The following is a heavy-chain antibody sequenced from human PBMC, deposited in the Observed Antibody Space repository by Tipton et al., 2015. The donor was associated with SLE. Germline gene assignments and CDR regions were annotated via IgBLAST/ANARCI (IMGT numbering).Heavy chain of an antibody. J-gene: IGHJ4*02. CDR1: GGSISSYY. D-gene: IGHD3-22*01. CDR3: ARRAVDYYDSSGFEDY. Sequence: TLSLTCTVSGGSISSYYWSWIRQPAGKGLEWIGRIYTIGSTHYNPSLKSRVTMSVDTSKNQFSLKLSSVTAADTAVYYCARRAVDYYDSSGFEDYWGQGTLVTVSS. CDR2: IYTIGST. V-gene: IGHV4-4*07.